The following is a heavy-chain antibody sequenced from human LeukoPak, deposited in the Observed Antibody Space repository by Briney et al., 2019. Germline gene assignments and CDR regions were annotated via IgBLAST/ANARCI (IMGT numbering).Heavy chain of an antibody. CDR1: GFTFSSYS. CDR3: ARDRGRAAAGTMLQYHWFDP. V-gene: IGHV3-21*01. J-gene: IGHJ5*02. CDR2: ISSSSSDI. Sequence: PGGSLRLSCAASGFTFSSYSMNWVRQAPGKGLEWVSSISSSSSDIYYADSVKGRFTISRDNAKNSLYLQVNSLRAEDTAVYYCARDRGRAAAGTMLQYHWFDPWGQGTLVTVSS. D-gene: IGHD6-13*01.